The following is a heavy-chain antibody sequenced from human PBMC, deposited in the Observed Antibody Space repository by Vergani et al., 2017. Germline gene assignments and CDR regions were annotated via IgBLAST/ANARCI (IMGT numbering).Heavy chain of an antibody. V-gene: IGHV1-69*13. J-gene: IGHJ6*02. CDR1: GGTFSSYA. Sequence: QVQLVQSGAEVKKPGSSVKVSCKASGGTFSSYAISWVRQAPGQGLEWMGRIIPIFGTANYAQKFQGRVTITADESKSTAYMGLSSLRSEDTAVYYCARDLAGDYPSSYYYYGMYVWGQGTTVTVSS. CDR3: ARDLAGDYPSSYYYYGMYV. CDR2: IIPIFGTA. D-gene: IGHD4-17*01.